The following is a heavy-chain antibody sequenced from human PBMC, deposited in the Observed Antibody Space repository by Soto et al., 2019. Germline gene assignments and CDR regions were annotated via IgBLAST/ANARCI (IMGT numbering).Heavy chain of an antibody. D-gene: IGHD2-2*01. Sequence: GGSLRLSCAASGFTFSSYAMSWVRQAPGKGLEWVSGISGNGGSIYYADSVKGRFTISRDNAKNTLYLQMNSLRAEDTALYYCAKSRSTSENYMDVWGKGTTVTVSS. CDR3: AKSRSTSENYMDV. J-gene: IGHJ6*03. V-gene: IGHV3-23*01. CDR1: GFTFSSYA. CDR2: ISGNGGSI.